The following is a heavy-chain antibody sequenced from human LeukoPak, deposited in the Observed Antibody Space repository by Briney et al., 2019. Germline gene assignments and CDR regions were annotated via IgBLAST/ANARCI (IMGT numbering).Heavy chain of an antibody. V-gene: IGHV5-51*01. CDR2: IYPGDSET. CDR3: ARGGGGGSNWDLSNWFDP. J-gene: IGHJ5*02. CDR1: GYSFISYW. D-gene: IGHD6-13*01. Sequence: GESLKISCKASGYSFISYWIGWVRQMPGKGLEWMGLIYPGDSETRYNPSFQGQVTISADKSISTAYLQLRSLKASDSAIYYCARGGGGGSNWDLSNWFDPWGQGTLVTVSS.